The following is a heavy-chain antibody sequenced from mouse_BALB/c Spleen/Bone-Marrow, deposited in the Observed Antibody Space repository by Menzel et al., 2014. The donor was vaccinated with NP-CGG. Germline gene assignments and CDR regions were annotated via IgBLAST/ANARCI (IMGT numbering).Heavy chain of an antibody. CDR3: ARGGYDGRGFAY. CDR2: ISYDGSN. CDR1: GYSITSGYY. V-gene: IGHV3-6*02. D-gene: IGHD2-14*01. Sequence: EVQLVESGPGLVKPSQSLSLTCSVTGYSITSGYYCNWIRQFPGNTLEWMGYISYDGSNNYNPSLKNRISITRDTSKNQFFLKLNSVTTEDTATYYCARGGYDGRGFAYWGQGTLVTVSA. J-gene: IGHJ3*01.